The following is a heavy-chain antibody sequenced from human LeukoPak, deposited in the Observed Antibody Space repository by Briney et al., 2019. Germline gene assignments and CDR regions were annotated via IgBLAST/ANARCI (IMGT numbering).Heavy chain of an antibody. J-gene: IGHJ5*02. CDR2: IYYSGST. CDR3: ARDGVRRYCSGGSCASYNWFDP. Sequence: PSETLSLTCTVSGGSISSGGYYWSWIRQHPGKGLEWTGYIYYSGSTYYNPSLKSRVTISVDTSKNQFSLKLSSVTAADTAVYYCARDGVRRYCSGGSCASYNWFDPWGQGTLVTVSS. D-gene: IGHD2-15*01. V-gene: IGHV4-31*03. CDR1: GGSISSGGYY.